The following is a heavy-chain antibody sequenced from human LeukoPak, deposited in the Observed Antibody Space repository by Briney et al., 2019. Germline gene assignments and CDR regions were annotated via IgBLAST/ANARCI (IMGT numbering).Heavy chain of an antibody. D-gene: IGHD4-17*01. CDR3: AKDYGDFGDSSSYLDH. CDR2: IRYDGSRK. J-gene: IGHJ4*02. V-gene: IGHV3-30*02. CDR1: GFSFSSFG. Sequence: GGSLRLFCAASGFSFSSFGMHWVRQAPGKGLEWVTSIRYDGSRKHYTDSVKGRFTISRDNSKNTLYLQMNSLRDEDTAVYCAKDYGDFGDSSSYLDHWGQGTLVTVSP.